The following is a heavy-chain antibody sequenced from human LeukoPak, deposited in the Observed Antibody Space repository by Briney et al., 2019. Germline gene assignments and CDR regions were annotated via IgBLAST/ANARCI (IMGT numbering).Heavy chain of an antibody. Sequence: ASVKVSCKASGGTFSSYAISWVRQAPGQGLEWMGGIIPIFGTANYAQKFQGRVTITADESTSTAYMELSSLRSEDTAVCYCAKPLRFLEWSIGMDVWGQGTTVTVSS. D-gene: IGHD3-3*01. CDR3: AKPLRFLEWSIGMDV. CDR1: GGTFSSYA. CDR2: IIPIFGTA. V-gene: IGHV1-69*13. J-gene: IGHJ6*02.